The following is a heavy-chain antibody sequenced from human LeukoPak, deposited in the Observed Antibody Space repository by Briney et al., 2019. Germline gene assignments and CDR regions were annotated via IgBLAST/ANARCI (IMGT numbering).Heavy chain of an antibody. V-gene: IGHV3-11*04. CDR3: AKNRPGFGYYYRSNRFGP. CDR1: GFTFSDYY. Sequence: PGGSLRLSCAASGFTFSDYYMSWIRQAPGKGLEWVSYISSSGSTIYYPDSVKGRFTISRDNAKNSLYLQMSSLRAEDTAVYYCAKNRPGFGYYYRSNRFGPWGQGNLVTVSS. CDR2: ISSSGSTI. D-gene: IGHD3-22*01. J-gene: IGHJ5*02.